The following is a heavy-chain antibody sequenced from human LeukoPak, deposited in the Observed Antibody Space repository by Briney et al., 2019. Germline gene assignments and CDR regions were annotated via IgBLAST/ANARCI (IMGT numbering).Heavy chain of an antibody. V-gene: IGHV3-23*01. J-gene: IGHJ5*02. CDR2: ISGSGGST. D-gene: IGHD6-13*01. CDR3: AKDRPRYSSGWYVRFDP. CDR1: GFTFSSYA. Sequence: GGSLRLSCAASGFTFSSYAMSWVRQAPGKGLEWVSAISGSGGSTYYADSVKGRFTISRDNSKNTLYLQMNSRRADDTAVYYCAKDRPRYSSGWYVRFDPWGQGTLVTVSS.